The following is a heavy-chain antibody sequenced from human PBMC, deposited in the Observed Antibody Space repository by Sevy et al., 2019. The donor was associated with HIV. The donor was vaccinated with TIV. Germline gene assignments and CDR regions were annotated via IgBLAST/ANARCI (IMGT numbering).Heavy chain of an antibody. CDR3: TRVSRGTDDDY. D-gene: IGHD2-2*01. V-gene: IGHV3-7*01. CDR2: INPGGTEE. Sequence: GESLKISCVASGFTFSNSWMNWVRQAPGKGLEGVANINPGGTEEFYGASVKGRFIISRVNDKNSLFLQMNSLRAEATDEYYCTRVSRGTDDDYWGQGTLVTVSS. J-gene: IGHJ4*02. CDR1: GFTFSNSW.